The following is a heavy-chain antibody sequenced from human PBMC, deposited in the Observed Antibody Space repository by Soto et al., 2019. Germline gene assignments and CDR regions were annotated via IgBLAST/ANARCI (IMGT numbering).Heavy chain of an antibody. Sequence: QVPLVESGGGVVQPERSLRLSCAASGFTFSSFAMHWVRQAPGKGLEWVAVTSYDGSNKYYADSVKGRFSISRDSXKXTXXLQMNSLRAEDTAVYYCARDLTTTRADYYYYGMDVWGQGTTVTVSS. J-gene: IGHJ6*02. CDR1: GFTFSSFA. CDR2: TSYDGSNK. V-gene: IGHV3-30-3*01. D-gene: IGHD1-1*01. CDR3: ARDLTTTRADYYYYGMDV.